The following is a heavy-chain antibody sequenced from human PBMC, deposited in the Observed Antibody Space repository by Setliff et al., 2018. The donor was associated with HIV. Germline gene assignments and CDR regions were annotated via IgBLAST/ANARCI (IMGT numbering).Heavy chain of an antibody. Sequence: ASVKVSCKASGGTFSSYAISWVRQAPGQGPEWMGIINPSGGSTSYAQKFQGRVTMTRDTSTSTVYMELSSLRSEDTAVYYCARDPGTYSSVWYYFDSWGQGTLVTVS. J-gene: IGHJ4*02. D-gene: IGHD6-19*01. CDR1: GGTFSSYA. V-gene: IGHV1-46*01. CDR3: ARDPGTYSSVWYYFDS. CDR2: INPSGGST.